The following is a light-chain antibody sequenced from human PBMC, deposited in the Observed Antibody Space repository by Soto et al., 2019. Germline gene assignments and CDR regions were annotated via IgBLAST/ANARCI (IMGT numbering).Light chain of an antibody. CDR1: QSVRSY. Sequence: EIVVTQSRATLSLSPGERSTLSCMASQSVRSYLAWYQQKPGQAPRLLIYDASNRATGIPARLSGSGSGTDFTLTISSLDPEDFAVYYCQQRSTSITFGQGTRLEIK. CDR3: QQRSTSIT. CDR2: DAS. J-gene: IGKJ5*01. V-gene: IGKV3-11*01.